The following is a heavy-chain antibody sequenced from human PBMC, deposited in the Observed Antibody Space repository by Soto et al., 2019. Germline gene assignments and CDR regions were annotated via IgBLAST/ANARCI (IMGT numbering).Heavy chain of an antibody. CDR3: AKDPDYYDSSGYGYYFDY. CDR1: GFTFSSYG. D-gene: IGHD3-22*01. V-gene: IGHV3-30*18. CDR2: ISYDGSNK. J-gene: IGHJ4*02. Sequence: QVQLVESGGGVVQPGRSLRLSCAASGFTFSSYGMHWVRQAPGKWLEWVAVISYDGSNKYYADSVKGRFTISRDNSKNTLYLQMNSLRAEDTAVYYCAKDPDYYDSSGYGYYFDYWGQGTLVTVSS.